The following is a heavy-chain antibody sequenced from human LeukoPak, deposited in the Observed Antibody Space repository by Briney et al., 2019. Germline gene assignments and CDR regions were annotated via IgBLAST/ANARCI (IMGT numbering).Heavy chain of an antibody. J-gene: IGHJ5*02. CDR1: GFTFSSYA. Sequence: GGSLRLSCAASGFTFSSYAMSWVRQAPGKGLEWVSAISGSGGSTYYADSVKGRFTISRDNSKNTLYLQMSSLRAEDTAVYYCAKANRVLLWFGESPWGQGTLVTVSS. CDR2: ISGSGGST. V-gene: IGHV3-23*01. CDR3: AKANRVLLWFGESP. D-gene: IGHD3-10*01.